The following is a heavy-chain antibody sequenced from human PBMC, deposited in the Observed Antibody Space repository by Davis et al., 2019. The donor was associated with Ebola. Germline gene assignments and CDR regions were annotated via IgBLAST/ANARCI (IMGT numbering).Heavy chain of an antibody. CDR3: ARDETEDSGYDLYYYYGMDV. D-gene: IGHD5-12*01. CDR2: IWYDGSNK. Sequence: GGSLRLSCAASGFTFSSYGMHWVRQAPGKGLEWVAVIWYDGSNKYYADSVKGRFTISRDNSKNTLYLQMNSLRAEDTAVYYCARDETEDSGYDLYYYYGMDVWGQGTTVTVSS. J-gene: IGHJ6*02. V-gene: IGHV3-33*01. CDR1: GFTFSSYG.